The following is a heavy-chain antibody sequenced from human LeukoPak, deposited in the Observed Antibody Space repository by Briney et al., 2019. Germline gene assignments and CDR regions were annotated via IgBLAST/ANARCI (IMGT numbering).Heavy chain of an antibody. CDR1: GGSFSGYY. D-gene: IGHD2-15*01. Sequence: SETLSLTCAVYGGSFSGYYWSWIRQPPGKGLEWIEEINHSGSTNYNPSLKSRVTISVDTSKNQFSLKLSSVTAADTAVYYCASGPQTGYCSGGSCQRKRFFDYWGQGTLVTVSS. CDR3: ASGPQTGYCSGGSCQRKRFFDY. V-gene: IGHV4-34*01. CDR2: INHSGST. J-gene: IGHJ4*02.